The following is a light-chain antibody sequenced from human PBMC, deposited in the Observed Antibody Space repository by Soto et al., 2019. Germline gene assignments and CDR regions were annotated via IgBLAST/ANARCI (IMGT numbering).Light chain of an antibody. CDR1: QSVSSSY. V-gene: IGKV3-20*01. J-gene: IGKJ2*01. CDR3: XXXXXXPPYT. CDR2: GAS. Sequence: EIVLTQSPGTLSLSPGERVTLSCRASQSVSSSYLAWYQQKPAQAPRLLIYGASNRATGIPDRFSGSGSGTDFTLTISXLEXXXXXXXXXXXXXXXPPYTFGQGTKLEIK.